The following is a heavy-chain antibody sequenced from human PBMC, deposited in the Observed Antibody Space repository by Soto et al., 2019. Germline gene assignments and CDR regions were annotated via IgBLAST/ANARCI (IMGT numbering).Heavy chain of an antibody. Sequence: PSETLSLTCTVSGGSISSSSYYWGWIRQPPGKGLEWIGSIYYSGSTYYNPSLKSRVTISVDTSKNQFSLKLSSVTAADTAVYYCAMQAGRGGIAARLYNWFDPWGQGTLVTVSS. V-gene: IGHV4-39*01. D-gene: IGHD6-6*01. CDR3: AMQAGRGGIAARLYNWFDP. CDR2: IYYSGST. J-gene: IGHJ5*02. CDR1: GGSISSSSYY.